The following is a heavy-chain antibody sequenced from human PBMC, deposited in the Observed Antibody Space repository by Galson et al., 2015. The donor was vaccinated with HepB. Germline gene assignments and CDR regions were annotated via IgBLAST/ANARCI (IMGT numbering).Heavy chain of an antibody. D-gene: IGHD3-22*01. Sequence: ETLSLTCTVSGYSISSGYYWGWIRQPPGKELEWIGSIYHSGSTYYNPSLKSRVTISVDTSKNQFSLKLSSVTAADTAVYYCARVPGRYYYDSSGVSRAFDIWGQGTMVTVSS. V-gene: IGHV4-38-2*02. CDR3: ARVPGRYYYDSSGVSRAFDI. J-gene: IGHJ3*02. CDR1: GYSISSGYY. CDR2: IYHSGST.